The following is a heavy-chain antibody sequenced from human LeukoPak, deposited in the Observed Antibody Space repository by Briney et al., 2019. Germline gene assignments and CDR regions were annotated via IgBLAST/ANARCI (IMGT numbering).Heavy chain of an antibody. J-gene: IGHJ4*02. CDR2: IYSGGST. Sequence: GGSLRLSXAASGFTVSSNYMSWVRQAPGKGLEWVSVIYSGGSTYYADSVKGRFTISRDNSKNTLYLQMNSLRAEDTAVYYCARGEYSYGFYYFDYWGQGTLVTVSS. D-gene: IGHD5-18*01. CDR3: ARGEYSYGFYYFDY. V-gene: IGHV3-53*01. CDR1: GFTVSSNY.